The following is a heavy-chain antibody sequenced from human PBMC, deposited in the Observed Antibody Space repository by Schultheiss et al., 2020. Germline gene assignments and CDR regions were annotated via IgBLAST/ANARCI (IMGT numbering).Heavy chain of an antibody. CDR1: GGSISSSSYY. D-gene: IGHD3-3*01. Sequence: SQTLSLTCTVSGGSISSSSYYWGWIRQPPGKGLEWIGSIYYSGRTYYNPSLKSRVTISVDTSKNQFSLKLSSVTAADTAVYYCAILGFLEYLRPTPQVYGVDVWGQGTTVTVSS. CDR3: AILGFLEYLRPTPQVYGVDV. V-gene: IGHV4-39*01. J-gene: IGHJ6*02. CDR2: IYYSGRT.